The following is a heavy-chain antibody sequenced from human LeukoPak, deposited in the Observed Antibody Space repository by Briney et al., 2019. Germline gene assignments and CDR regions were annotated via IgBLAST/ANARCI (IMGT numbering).Heavy chain of an antibody. CDR2: INHSGST. V-gene: IGHV4-34*01. Sequence: PSETLSLTCAVYGGSFSRYYWSWIRQPPGKGLEWIGEINHSGSTNYSPSLKSRATISVDTSKNQFSLKLSSVTAADTAVYYCARDSGYYYPLFDYWGQGTLVTVSS. J-gene: IGHJ4*02. CDR3: ARDSGYYYPLFDY. CDR1: GGSFSRYY. D-gene: IGHD3-22*01.